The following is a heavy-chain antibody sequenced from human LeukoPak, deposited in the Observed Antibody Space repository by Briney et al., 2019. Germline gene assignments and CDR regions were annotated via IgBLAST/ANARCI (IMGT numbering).Heavy chain of an antibody. CDR1: DGSIIAYY. V-gene: IGHV4-4*07. CDR2: IFPSGST. J-gene: IGHJ5*01. CDR3: AKLNRRRWFDS. Sequence: SETLSLTCTVSDGSIIAYYWSWIRQPAGKGLEYIGRIFPSGSTTYNPSLKSRVTMSVDTSKNQFSLKLTSVTAADTAVYYCAKLNRRRWFDSWGQGILVTVSS. D-gene: IGHD5-24*01.